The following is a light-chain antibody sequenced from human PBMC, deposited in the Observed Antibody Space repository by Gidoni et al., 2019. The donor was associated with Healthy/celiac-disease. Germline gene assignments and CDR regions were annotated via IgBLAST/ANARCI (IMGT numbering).Light chain of an antibody. CDR2: SAS. J-gene: IGKJ4*01. V-gene: IGKV1-39*01. Sequence: DIQMTHSPSSLSASVGDRVTINCRARHSISSYLSWYQQKPGKAPKLLIYSASSLQRGVPSRFSCSVSWTEFTITIRSLPPQDFATSYCQHSYRTPGLTFGGXTKVEIK. CDR3: QHSYRTPGLT. CDR1: HSISSY.